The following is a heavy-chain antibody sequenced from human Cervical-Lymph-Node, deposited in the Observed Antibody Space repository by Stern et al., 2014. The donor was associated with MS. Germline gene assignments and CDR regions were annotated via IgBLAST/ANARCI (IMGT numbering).Heavy chain of an antibody. V-gene: IGHV6-1*01. Sequence: VQLQQSGPGLVKPSETLSLTCAISGDTVSNNSAAWNWISQSPSRGLEWLGRILFSCKWFHHYAVFMKVRITTNPVSFNNQLSLQLNSVTPEDTAEYYCARAALTALWPSSFDLWGQGILVTVSS. CDR1: GDTVSNNSAA. CDR3: ARAALTALWPSSFDL. CDR2: ILFSCKWFH. J-gene: IGHJ4*02. D-gene: IGHD2/OR15-2a*01.